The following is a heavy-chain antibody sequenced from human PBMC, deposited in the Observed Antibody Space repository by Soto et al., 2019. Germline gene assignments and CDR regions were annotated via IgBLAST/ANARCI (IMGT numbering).Heavy chain of an antibody. CDR3: ARVQRPAYFYY. CDR2: VFSSGYSETT. CDR1: GGSISSSNYY. V-gene: IGHV4-39*01. Sequence: PSETLSLTCAVSGGSISSSNYYWGWIRQPPGKGLEWIGYVFSSGYSETTHYNPSLKSRVAISVDTSKNQFSLHLSSVTPEDTAVYYCARVQRPAYFYYWGQGTPVTVSS. J-gene: IGHJ4*02.